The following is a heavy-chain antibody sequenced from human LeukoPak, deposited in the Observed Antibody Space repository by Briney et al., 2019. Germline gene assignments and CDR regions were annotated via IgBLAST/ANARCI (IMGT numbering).Heavy chain of an antibody. CDR3: ASREVATIVDIYYYYGMDV. CDR2: INPNSGST. CDR1: GYTFTGYY. Sequence: ASVKVSCKASGYTFTGYYMHWVRQAPGQGLEWMGWINPNSGSTNYAQKFQGRVTMTRDTSISTAYMELSRLRSADTAVYYCASREVATIVDIYYYYGMDVWGQGTTVTVSS. D-gene: IGHD5-12*01. V-gene: IGHV1-2*02. J-gene: IGHJ6*01.